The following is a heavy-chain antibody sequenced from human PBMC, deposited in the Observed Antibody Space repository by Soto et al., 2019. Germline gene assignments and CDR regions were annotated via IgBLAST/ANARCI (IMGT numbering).Heavy chain of an antibody. D-gene: IGHD4-17*01. CDR3: ARGRDYGDFYFDY. Sequence: SGAEVKKPGASVKVSCKASGYTFTNFGINWVRQAPGLGLEWVGWISPYNGNTQTVEKLQGRVTMTTDTSTSTAYMELRSLRSDDTAVYYCARGRDYGDFYFDYWGQGTLVTVSS. V-gene: IGHV1-18*01. J-gene: IGHJ4*02. CDR2: ISPYNGNT. CDR1: GYTFTNFG.